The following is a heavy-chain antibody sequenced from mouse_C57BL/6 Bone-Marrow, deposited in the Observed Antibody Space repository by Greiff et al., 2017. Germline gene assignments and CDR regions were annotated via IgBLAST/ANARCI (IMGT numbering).Heavy chain of an antibody. CDR2: IDPSDSYT. D-gene: IGHD1-1*01. CDR3: ARGTTVAAY. J-gene: IGHJ3*01. V-gene: IGHV1-69*01. Sequence: QVQLQQPGAELVMPGASVKLSCKASGYTFTSYWMHWVKQRPGQGLEWIGEIDPSDSYTNYNQKFKGKSTVTVDKSSSTAYMQLSSLTSEDSAVYYGARGTTVAAYWGQGTLVTVSA. CDR1: GYTFTSYW.